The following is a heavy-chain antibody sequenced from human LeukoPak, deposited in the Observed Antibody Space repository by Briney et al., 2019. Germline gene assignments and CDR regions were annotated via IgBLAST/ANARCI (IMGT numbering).Heavy chain of an antibody. CDR2: IYYSGST. CDR1: GGPISSYY. D-gene: IGHD3-9*01. V-gene: IGHV4-59*01. CDR3: ASAPYYDILTGYPY. J-gene: IGHJ4*02. Sequence: SETLSLTCTVSGGPISSYYWSWIRQPPGKGLEWIGYIYYSGSTNYNPSLKSRVTISVDTSKNQFSLKLSSVTAADTAVYYCASAPYYDILTGYPYWGQGTLVTVSS.